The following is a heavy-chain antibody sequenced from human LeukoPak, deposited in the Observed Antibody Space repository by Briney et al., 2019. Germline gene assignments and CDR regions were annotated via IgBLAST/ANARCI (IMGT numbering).Heavy chain of an antibody. D-gene: IGHD6-13*01. Sequence: PGGSLRLSCAASGFTFSSYGMHWVRQAPGKGLEWVAFIRYDGSNKYYADSVKGRFTISRDNSKNTLYLQMNSLRAEDTAMYYCARDSRPYSSGYSSSWFDYWGQGTLVTVSS. CDR2: IRYDGSNK. J-gene: IGHJ4*02. V-gene: IGHV3-30*02. CDR3: ARDSRPYSSGYSSSWFDY. CDR1: GFTFSSYG.